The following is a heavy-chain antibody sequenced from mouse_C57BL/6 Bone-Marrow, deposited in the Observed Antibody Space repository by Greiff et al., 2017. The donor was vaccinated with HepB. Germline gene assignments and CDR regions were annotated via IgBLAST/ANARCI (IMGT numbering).Heavy chain of an antibody. J-gene: IGHJ4*01. V-gene: IGHV5-12*01. CDR2: ISNGGGST. Sequence: EVKVEESGGGLVQPGGSLKLSCAASGFTFSDYYMYWVRQTPEKRLEWVAYISNGGGSTYYPDTVKGRFTISRDNAKNTLYLQMSRLKSEDTAMYYCARLRAMDYWGQGTSVTVSS. CDR3: ARLRAMDY. CDR1: GFTFSDYY.